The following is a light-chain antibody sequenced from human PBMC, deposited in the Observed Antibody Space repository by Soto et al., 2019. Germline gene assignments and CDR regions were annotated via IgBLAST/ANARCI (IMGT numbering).Light chain of an antibody. CDR3: QQYKSYLYT. V-gene: IGKV3-15*01. J-gene: IGKJ2*01. CDR2: GAS. Sequence: VMTQSPATLSVSPGERATLSCWASETVATNLAWYQQKPGQAPRLLISGASTRAAGISDRFRGSGSGTEFTLTISSLRSDDVATYYCQQYKSYLYTFGQGTKLEIK. CDR1: ETVATN.